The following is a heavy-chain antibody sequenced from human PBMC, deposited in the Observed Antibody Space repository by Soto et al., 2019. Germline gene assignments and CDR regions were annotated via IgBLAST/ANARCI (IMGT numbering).Heavy chain of an antibody. J-gene: IGHJ5*02. CDR1: GGSISSISYY. Sequence: QLQLQESGPGLVKPSETLSLTCTVSGGSISSISYYWGWIRQPPGKGLEWIGSIYYSGSTYYNPSLKSRVALSVDTSQNQSSLNLSSVTAADTAVYYCARHHLGLLGYCSGGSCVSSWFDPWGQGTLVTVSS. D-gene: IGHD2-15*01. V-gene: IGHV4-39*01. CDR3: ARHHLGLLGYCSGGSCVSSWFDP. CDR2: IYYSGST.